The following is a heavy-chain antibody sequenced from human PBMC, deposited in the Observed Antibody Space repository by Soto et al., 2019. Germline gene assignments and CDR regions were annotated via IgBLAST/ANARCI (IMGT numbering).Heavy chain of an antibody. J-gene: IGHJ6*02. Sequence: EVQLVESGGGLVKPGGSLRLSCAASGFTFSSYSMNWVRQAPGKGLEWVSSISSSSSYIYYADSVKGRFTISRDNAKNSLYLQMNSMRAEDTAVYYCARPSGYYSYYGMDVWGRGTTVTVSS. V-gene: IGHV3-21*01. CDR2: ISSSSSYI. CDR1: GFTFSSYS. CDR3: ARPSGYYSYYGMDV. D-gene: IGHD5-12*01.